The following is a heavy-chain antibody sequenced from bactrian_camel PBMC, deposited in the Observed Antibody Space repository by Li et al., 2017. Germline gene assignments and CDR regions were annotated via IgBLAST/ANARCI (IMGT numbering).Heavy chain of an antibody. J-gene: IGHJ4*01. CDR3: ADTRTSGDFPVTPNNY. CDR2: IRRDGDE. Sequence: VQLVESGGGSVQAGGSLRLSCTHSGYTSSRHCMGWFRQAQGKAREGIAGIRRDGDEYYADSVKGRFTITRDNAKNTMYLQMNSLKTEDTAMYYCADTRTSGDFPVTPNNYWGQGTQVTVS. CDR1: GYTSSRHC. V-gene: IGHV3S31*01. D-gene: IGHD1*01.